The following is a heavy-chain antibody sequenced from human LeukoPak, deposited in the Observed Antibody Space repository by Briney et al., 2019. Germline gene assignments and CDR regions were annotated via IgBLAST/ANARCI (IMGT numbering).Heavy chain of an antibody. CDR3: ARHRSGSYIRYFDF. Sequence: SETLSLTCTVSGDSIDTSNYFWGWIRQSTGKGLEWIGNIYYIGTSDYNPSLKSRVTISIDTSKNQFSLNLRSVTAADTAFYYCARHRSGSYIRYFDFWGQGALVTVSS. V-gene: IGHV4-39*01. CDR2: IYYIGTS. CDR1: GDSIDTSNYF. D-gene: IGHD1-26*01. J-gene: IGHJ4*02.